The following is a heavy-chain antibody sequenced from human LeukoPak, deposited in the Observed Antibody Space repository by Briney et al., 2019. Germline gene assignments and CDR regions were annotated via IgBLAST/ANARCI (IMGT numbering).Heavy chain of an antibody. CDR1: GFTFRNYL. CDR2: IWYDGSNK. CDR3: ARDQSSGSYYLSY. Sequence: GGSLRLSCAASGFTFRNYLMNWVRQAPGKGLEWVAVIWYDGSNKYYADSVKGRFTISRDNSKNTLYLQMNSLRAEDTAVYYCARDQSSGSYYLSYWGQGTLVTVSS. D-gene: IGHD1-26*01. J-gene: IGHJ4*02. V-gene: IGHV3-33*08.